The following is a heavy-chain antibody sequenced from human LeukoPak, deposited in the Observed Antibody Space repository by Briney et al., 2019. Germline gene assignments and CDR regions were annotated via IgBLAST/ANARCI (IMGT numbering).Heavy chain of an antibody. CDR2: ISYDGSNK. Sequence: GRSLRLSCVVSGFIFNNYGMHWVRQAPGKGLEWVAVISYDGSNKYYADSVKGRFTISRDNSKNTLYLQMNSLRAEDTAVYYCAREFLEWLLAGLRYYYYGMDVWGQGTTVTVSS. CDR3: AREFLEWLLAGLRYYYYGMDV. CDR1: GFIFNNYG. D-gene: IGHD3-3*01. V-gene: IGHV3-30*03. J-gene: IGHJ6*02.